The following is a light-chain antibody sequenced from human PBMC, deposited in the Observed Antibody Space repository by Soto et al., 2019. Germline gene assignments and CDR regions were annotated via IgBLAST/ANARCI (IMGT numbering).Light chain of an antibody. CDR3: QQHGQWPIT. J-gene: IGKJ5*01. CDR2: GIS. Sequence: EIVMTQSPATLSVSPGERATLSCSASQSVNSNYLAWYKQKPGQAPRLLIYGISKRATDIPDRFSGSGSGTEFTLTISSLQPEDFATYYCQQHGQWPITFGQGTRLEIK. V-gene: IGKV3D-15*01. CDR1: QSVNSN.